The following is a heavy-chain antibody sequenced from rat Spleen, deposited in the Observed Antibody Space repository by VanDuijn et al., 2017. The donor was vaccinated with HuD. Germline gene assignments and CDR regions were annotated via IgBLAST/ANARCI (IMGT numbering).Heavy chain of an antibody. CDR2: IDFSGST. CDR3: ARLKLRLYPDY. CDR1: GYSITSNY. Sequence: EVQLQESGPGLMKPSQSLSLTCSVTGYSITSNYWGWIRKFPGNKMEWMGYIDFSGSTGYNPSLKSRISITRDTSKNQFFLQLNSVTTEDTATYYCARLKLRLYPDYWGQGVMVTVSS. J-gene: IGHJ2*01. V-gene: IGHV3-1*01. D-gene: IGHD1-11*01.